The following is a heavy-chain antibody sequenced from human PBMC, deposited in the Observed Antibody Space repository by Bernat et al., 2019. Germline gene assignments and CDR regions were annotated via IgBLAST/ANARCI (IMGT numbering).Heavy chain of an antibody. CDR2: IRDVGGQT. D-gene: IGHD3-9*01. CDR1: GFTFSSYP. Sequence: EVQLVESGGNLVQPGGSLRLSCTGSGFTFSSYPINWVRQAPGKGLAWVSVIRDVGGQTFYGDSVKGRFTISRDNSRNTLYLQMNSLRAEDTAVYYCARGQSDDWANIQYWGQGTLVTVSS. CDR3: ARGQSDDWANIQY. J-gene: IGHJ4*02. V-gene: IGHV3-23*04.